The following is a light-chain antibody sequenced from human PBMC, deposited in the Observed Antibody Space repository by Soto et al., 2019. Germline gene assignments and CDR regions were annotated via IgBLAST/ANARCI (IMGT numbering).Light chain of an antibody. Sequence: EIVLTQSPGTLSLSPGERATLSCRASQSVSSSYLAWYQQKPGQAPRLLIYGASSRATGIPDRFSGSGSGTDFTRTISRLEPEDFAVSYCQQYGSSPQTFGQGTKVEIK. J-gene: IGKJ1*01. V-gene: IGKV3-20*01. CDR2: GAS. CDR3: QQYGSSPQT. CDR1: QSVSSSY.